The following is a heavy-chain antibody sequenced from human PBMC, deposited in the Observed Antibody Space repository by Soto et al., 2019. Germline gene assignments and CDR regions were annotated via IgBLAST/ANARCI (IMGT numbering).Heavy chain of an antibody. Sequence: PSETLSLTCTVSGDSINSGYYWSWIRQHPGEGLECIGYISYSGITYYNPSLRGRLTISVDTSKNQFSLRLSSVTAADTAVYYCGRLVPAAIRGGYFDYWGHGSLVTSPQ. CDR2: ISYSGIT. D-gene: IGHD2-2*02. V-gene: IGHV4-31*03. J-gene: IGHJ4*01. CDR1: GDSINSGYY. CDR3: GRLVPAAIRGGYFDY.